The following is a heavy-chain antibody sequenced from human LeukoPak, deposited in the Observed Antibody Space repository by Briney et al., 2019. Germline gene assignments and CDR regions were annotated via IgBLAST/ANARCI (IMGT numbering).Heavy chain of an antibody. CDR3: ARGGGQTSSWRSFDL. CDR2: ISGYNGDT. J-gene: IGHJ4*02. V-gene: IGHV1-18*04. CDR1: GYTFTSYY. Sequence: GASVKVSCKASGYTFTSYYMHWVRQAPGQGLEWMGWISGYNGDTDYAPNFQDRVTMTTDTSTSTAYIELRSLSLDDTAVYYCARGGGQTSSWRSFDLWGQGTLVIVSS. D-gene: IGHD6-13*01.